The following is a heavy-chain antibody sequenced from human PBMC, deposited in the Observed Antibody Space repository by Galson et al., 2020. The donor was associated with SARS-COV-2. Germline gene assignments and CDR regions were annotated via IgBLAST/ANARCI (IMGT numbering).Heavy chain of an antibody. D-gene: IGHD1-26*01. CDR3: AGDHGSYLAD. CDR1: GFTFSSYA. CDR2: ISSDGSNK. Sequence: QLGESLKISCTASGFTFSSYAMHWVRQAPGKGLEWVAVISSDGSNKHYADTVKGRFTITRDNSKNTLYLQLNSLRAEDTAVYYCAGDHGSYLADWGQGTLVIVSS. J-gene: IGHJ1*01. V-gene: IGHV3-30*04.